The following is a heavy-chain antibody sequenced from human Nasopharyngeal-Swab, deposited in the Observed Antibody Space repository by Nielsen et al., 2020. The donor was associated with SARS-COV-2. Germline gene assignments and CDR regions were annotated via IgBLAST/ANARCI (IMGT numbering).Heavy chain of an antibody. Sequence: GASLKISCEASGFTFSDYYMSWIRQAPGKGLEWVSYISSSGSTIYYADSVKGRFTISRDNAKNSLYLQMNSLRAEDTAVYYCASSQAYNWNDSDAFDIWGQGTMVTVSS. CDR3: ASSQAYNWNDSDAFDI. V-gene: IGHV3-11*04. CDR2: ISSSGSTI. J-gene: IGHJ3*02. CDR1: GFTFSDYY. D-gene: IGHD1-1*01.